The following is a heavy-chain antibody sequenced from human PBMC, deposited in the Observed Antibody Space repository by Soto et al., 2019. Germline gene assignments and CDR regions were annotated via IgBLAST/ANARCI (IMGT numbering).Heavy chain of an antibody. Sequence: EVQLLESGGGLVQPGGSLRLSCAASGFTFSSSAMSWVRQAPGKGLEWISSSSHSDGSTWYADSVKGRFTISRDNSKNTLYLQMNRLRAEDTAVYYCAKEWRPDDYWGQGTLVTVSS. J-gene: IGHJ4*02. CDR3: AKEWRPDDY. D-gene: IGHD3-3*01. V-gene: IGHV3-23*01. CDR2: SSHSDGST. CDR1: GFTFSSSA.